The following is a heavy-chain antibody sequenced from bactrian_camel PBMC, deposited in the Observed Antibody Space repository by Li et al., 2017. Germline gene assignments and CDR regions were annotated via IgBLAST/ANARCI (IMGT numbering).Heavy chain of an antibody. D-gene: IGHD2*01. CDR2: IASDGTI. CDR3: AADEVVGLGGYCSTSRHRYTS. Sequence: HVQLVESGGGSVQAGGSLRLSCSASGNYVSTYCMAWFRQAAGKEREGVAAIASDGTIEYADSVKGRFTISQDKANKIVYLQMNDLKPDDTGSYICAADEVVGLGGYCSTSRHRYTSWGEGTQVTVS. J-gene: IGHJ6*01. V-gene: IGHV3S53*01. CDR1: GNYVSTYC.